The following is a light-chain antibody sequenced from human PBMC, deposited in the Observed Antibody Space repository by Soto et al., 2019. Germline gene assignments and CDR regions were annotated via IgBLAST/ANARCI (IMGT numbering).Light chain of an antibody. V-gene: IGKV3-15*01. CDR3: QQFNSWPRT. Sequence: MTHSTATVAAAPRASVTLSSRASQSVSGNVAWYHQKPGQPPRLLVYGASTTATDIPARFFGSGSETDFTLTITRLQSEDFGTYYCQQFNSWPRTFGQGTKVDIK. J-gene: IGKJ1*01. CDR1: QSVSGN. CDR2: GAS.